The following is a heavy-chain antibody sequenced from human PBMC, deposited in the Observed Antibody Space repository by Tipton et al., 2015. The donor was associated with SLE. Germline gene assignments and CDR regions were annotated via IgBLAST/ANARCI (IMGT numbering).Heavy chain of an antibody. J-gene: IGHJ4*02. CDR3: ARHLGAHNWNY. Sequence: TLSLTCTVSGDSISGTTYSWAWIRQSPGKGLAWIGSVYYTGTTFYNPSLESRVTVSLDTSRNRFSLRLRSVTAADTAMYFCARHLGAHNWNYWGQGTLVTVSS. CDR1: GDSISGTTYS. CDR2: VYYTGTT. V-gene: IGHV4-39*01. D-gene: IGHD1-20*01.